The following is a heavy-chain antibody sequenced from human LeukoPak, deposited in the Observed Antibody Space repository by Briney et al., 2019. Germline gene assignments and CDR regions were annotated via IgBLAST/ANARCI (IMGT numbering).Heavy chain of an antibody. D-gene: IGHD3-22*01. J-gene: IGHJ3*02. Sequence: SETLSLTCTVSGGSISSSSYYWGWIRQPPGKGLEWIGSIYHSGSTYYNPSLKSRVTVSVDTSKNQFSLKLSSVTAADTAVYYCARGGSPYYYDSSGYYRGPFDIWGQGTMVTVSS. CDR1: GGSISSSSYY. CDR3: ARGGSPYYYDSSGYYRGPFDI. V-gene: IGHV4-39*07. CDR2: IYHSGST.